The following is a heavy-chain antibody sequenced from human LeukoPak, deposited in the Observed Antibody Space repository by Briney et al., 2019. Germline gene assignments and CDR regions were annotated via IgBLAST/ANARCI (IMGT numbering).Heavy chain of an antibody. CDR1: GYTFTSYY. Sequence: ASVKVSCKASGYTFTSYYMHWVRQAPGQGLEWMGIINPSGGSTSYAQKFQGRVTMTRDTSTSTVYMELSSLRSEDTAVYYCARDRPPFDFWSGYYRFDYWGQGTLVTVSS. CDR2: INPSGGST. J-gene: IGHJ4*02. D-gene: IGHD3-3*01. CDR3: ARDRPPFDFWSGYYRFDY. V-gene: IGHV1-46*01.